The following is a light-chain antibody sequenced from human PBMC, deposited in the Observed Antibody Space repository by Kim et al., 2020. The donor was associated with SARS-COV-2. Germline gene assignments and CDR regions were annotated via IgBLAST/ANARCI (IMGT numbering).Light chain of an antibody. CDR2: DVS. CDR3: SSDTSRSTYV. CDR1: SSVGGGYNY. V-gene: IGLV2-14*04. Sequence: GQSITFSCTGTSSVGGGYNYVSWYQQHPGNAPKLMNYDVSRRPSGVSSRFSGSKSGNTASLTISGLQADDEADYCCSSDTSRSTYVFGTGTKVTVL. J-gene: IGLJ1*01.